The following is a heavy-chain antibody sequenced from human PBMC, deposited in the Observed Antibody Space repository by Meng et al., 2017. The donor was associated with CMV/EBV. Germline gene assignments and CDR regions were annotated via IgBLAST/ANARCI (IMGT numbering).Heavy chain of an antibody. Sequence: ASVKVSCKASGYTFTSYYMYWVRQAPGQGLEWMGIINPSGGSTSYAQKFQGRVTMTRDTSTSTVYMELSSLRSEDTAVYYCARVGCSSTSCYKNYYGMDVWGQGTTVTVSS. CDR1: GYTFTSYY. D-gene: IGHD2-2*02. CDR3: ARVGCSSTSCYKNYYGMDV. CDR2: INPSGGST. V-gene: IGHV1-46*01. J-gene: IGHJ6*02.